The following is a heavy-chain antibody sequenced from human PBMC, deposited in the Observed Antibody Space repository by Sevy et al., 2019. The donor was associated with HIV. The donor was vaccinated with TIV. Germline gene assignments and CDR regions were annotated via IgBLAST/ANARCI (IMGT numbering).Heavy chain of an antibody. CDR3: ARAPLYYDTSGYFDY. CDR2: ISNDGKNK. V-gene: IGHV3-30*04. D-gene: IGHD3-16*01. Sequence: GGSLRLSCVASDFTVSYYAMHWVRQAPGKGLEWVAVISNDGKNKRYEESVRGRITVCRDNSKKTLYLELNSLRPEDTAIFYCARAPLYYDTSGYFDYWGQGTLVTVSS. J-gene: IGHJ4*02. CDR1: DFTVSYYA.